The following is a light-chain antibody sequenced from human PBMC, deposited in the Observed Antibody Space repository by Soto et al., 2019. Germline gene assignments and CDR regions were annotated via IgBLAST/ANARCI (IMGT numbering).Light chain of an antibody. J-gene: IGLJ3*02. CDR2: LHN. CDR1: TSNVGRNA. Sequence: QSVLTQPPSASGTPGQSVTISCSGGTSNVGRNAVNWYQQFPGSAPRLLNQLHNQRPSGVPTRFSASKSGTSASLAISGLQSEDEADYYCGTWDDSLNAMLFGGGTKLTVL. V-gene: IGLV1-44*01. CDR3: GTWDDSLNAML.